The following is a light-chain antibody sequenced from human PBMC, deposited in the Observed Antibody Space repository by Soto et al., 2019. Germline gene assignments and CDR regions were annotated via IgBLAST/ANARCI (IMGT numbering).Light chain of an antibody. CDR2: EVS. CDR3: SSYTSSEGL. J-gene: IGLJ1*01. CDR1: SSDVGGYNY. V-gene: IGLV2-14*01. Sequence: QSVLTQPASVSGSPGQSITISCTGTSSDVGGYNYVSWYQQHPGKAPKLMIYEVSNRPSGVSNRFSGSKSGNTASLTISGLQAEDEADYYCSSYTSSEGLFGTGTKLTVL.